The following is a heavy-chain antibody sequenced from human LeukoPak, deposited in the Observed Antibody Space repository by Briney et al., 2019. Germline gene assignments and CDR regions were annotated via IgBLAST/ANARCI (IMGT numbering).Heavy chain of an antibody. J-gene: IGHJ4*02. CDR3: ATRPELLWFGEFS. V-gene: IGHV4-59*12. Sequence: SETLSLTCTASGGSISSYYWSWIRQPPGKGLEWIGYIYYSGSTNYNPSLKSRVTMSVDTSKNQFSLKLSSVTAADTAVYYCATRPELLWFGEFSWGQGTLVTVSS. CDR2: IYYSGST. CDR1: GGSISSYY. D-gene: IGHD3-10*01.